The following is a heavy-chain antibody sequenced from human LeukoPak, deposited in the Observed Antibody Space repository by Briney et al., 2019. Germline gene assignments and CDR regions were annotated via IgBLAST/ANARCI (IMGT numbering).Heavy chain of an antibody. CDR1: GGSISSGGYY. D-gene: IGHD5-12*01. Sequence: SDTLSLTCTVSGGSISSGGYYRSWIRQHPGEGLEWIGYIYYSGSTYYNPSLKSRVTISVDTSKNQFSLKLSSVTAADTAVYYCARGRAPYSGYDWSWFDPWGQGTLVTVSS. CDR3: ARGRAPYSGYDWSWFDP. V-gene: IGHV4-31*03. CDR2: IYYSGST. J-gene: IGHJ5*02.